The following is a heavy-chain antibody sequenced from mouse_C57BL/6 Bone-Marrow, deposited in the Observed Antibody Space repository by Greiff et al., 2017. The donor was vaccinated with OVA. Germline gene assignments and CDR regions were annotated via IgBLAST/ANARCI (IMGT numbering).Heavy chain of an antibody. CDR2: IWWDDDK. CDR1: GFSLSTFGMG. CDR3: ARPSIYDGYYGFAY. Sequence: QVTLKESGPGILQPSQTLSLTCSFSGFSLSTFGMGVGWIRQPSGKGLEWLAHIWWDDDKYYNPALKSRLTISKDTSKHQVFLKIANVDTADTATYYCARPSIYDGYYGFAYWGQGTLVTVSA. D-gene: IGHD2-3*01. J-gene: IGHJ3*01. V-gene: IGHV8-8*01.